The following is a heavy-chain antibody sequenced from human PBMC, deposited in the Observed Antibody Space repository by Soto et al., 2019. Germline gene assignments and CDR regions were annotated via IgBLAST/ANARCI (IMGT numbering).Heavy chain of an antibody. CDR3: AREWSAFDY. D-gene: IGHD2-15*01. V-gene: IGHV4-59*01. CDR1: GGSISSYK. J-gene: IGHJ4*02. CDR2: MYSSGSS. Sequence: SETLSLTCTVSGGSISSYKWSWIRQSPGKGLEWIAYMYSSGSSDYNPSLKGRVTISMDTSKNQYSLKLNSATAADTAVYYCAREWSAFDYWGQGILVT.